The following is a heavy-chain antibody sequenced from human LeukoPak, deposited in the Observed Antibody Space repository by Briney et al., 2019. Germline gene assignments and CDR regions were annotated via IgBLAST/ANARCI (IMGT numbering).Heavy chain of an antibody. CDR2: ISYDGSNK. V-gene: IGHV3-30*04. CDR1: GFTFSSYA. CDR3: ASSAVAYYSYYYMDV. J-gene: IGHJ6*03. Sequence: GGSLRLSCAASGFTFSSYAMHWVRQAPGKGLEWVAVISYDGSNKYYADSVKGRFTISRDNAKNSLYLQMNSLRAEDTAVYYCASSAVAYYSYYYMDVWGKGTTVTVSS. D-gene: IGHD6-19*01.